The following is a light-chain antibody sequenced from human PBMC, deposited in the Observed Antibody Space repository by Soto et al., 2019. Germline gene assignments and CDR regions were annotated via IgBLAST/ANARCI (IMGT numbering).Light chain of an antibody. CDR2: AAS. V-gene: IGKV1-9*01. J-gene: IGKJ2*01. CDR3: QQLNSYQYT. Sequence: DIQLTQSPSFLSASVGDRVTITCRASQGIGSHLAWFQQQPGKAPKLLIFAASTLQSGVPSRFSGSGSGTEFTLTISSLQPEDFATYYCQQLNSYQYTFGQGTKLEIK. CDR1: QGIGSH.